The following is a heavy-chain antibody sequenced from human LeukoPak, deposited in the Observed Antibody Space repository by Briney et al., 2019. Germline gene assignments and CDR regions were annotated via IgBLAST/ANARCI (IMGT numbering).Heavy chain of an antibody. CDR2: INHSGST. V-gene: IGHV4-34*01. CDR1: GGAFSGFY. Sequence: SGTLSLTCAVYGGAFSGFYWGWVRQPPGEGLEWIGEINHSGSTNYNPSLKSRVTISVDTSKNQFSLKLSSVTAADTAVYYCARYRGGNFDYWGQGTLVTVSS. J-gene: IGHJ4*02. CDR3: ARYRGGNFDY.